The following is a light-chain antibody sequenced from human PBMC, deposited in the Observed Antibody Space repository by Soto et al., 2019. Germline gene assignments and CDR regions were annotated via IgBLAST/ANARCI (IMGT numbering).Light chain of an antibody. J-gene: IGKJ2*01. CDR3: LQYESSPYA. V-gene: IGKV1-16*02. Sequence: DIQMTQSPSSLSASVGDRVTITCRASQGIDNYLAWFQQKPGKAPKCLIYGASNLQSGVPSKFSGSGFGTDFTLTISSLQPEDFATYYCLQYESSPYAFGQGTKLEIK. CDR2: GAS. CDR1: QGIDNY.